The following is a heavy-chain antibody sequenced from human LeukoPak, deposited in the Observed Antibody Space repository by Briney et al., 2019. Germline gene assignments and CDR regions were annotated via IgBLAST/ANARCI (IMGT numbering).Heavy chain of an antibody. CDR1: GGSISSGSYY. Sequence: PSETLSLTCTVSGGSISSGSYYWSWIRQPAGKGLEWIGRIYTSGSTNYNPSLKSRVTISVDTSKNQFSLKLSSVTAADTAVYYCARIHISGYDTDYYYMDVWGKGTTVTISS. CDR3: ARIHISGYDTDYYYMDV. D-gene: IGHD5-12*01. CDR2: IYTSGST. J-gene: IGHJ6*03. V-gene: IGHV4-61*02.